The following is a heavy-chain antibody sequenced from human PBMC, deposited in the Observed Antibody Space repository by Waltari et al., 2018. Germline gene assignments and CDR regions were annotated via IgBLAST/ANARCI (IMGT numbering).Heavy chain of an antibody. D-gene: IGHD6-6*01. J-gene: IGHJ6*02. Sequence: QVQLQQWGAGLLKPSETLSLTCAVYGGSFSGYYWSWIRQPPGKGLEWIGEINHSGSTNYNPSRKSRVAISVDTSKNQFSLKLSSVTAADTAVYYCARGSPMSSSSGETPYGMDVWGQGTTVTVSS. CDR2: INHSGST. V-gene: IGHV4-34*01. CDR3: ARGSPMSSSSGETPYGMDV. CDR1: GGSFSGYY.